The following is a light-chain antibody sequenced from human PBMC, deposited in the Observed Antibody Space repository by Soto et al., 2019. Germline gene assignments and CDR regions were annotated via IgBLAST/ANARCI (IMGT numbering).Light chain of an antibody. Sequence: QSALTQPPSASGSPGQSVTISCTGTSSDIGGYNYVSWYQQHPGKAPKLIIYEVFKRPSGVPDRFSGSKSGNTASLTVSRLQAEDEAEYYCGSYAGSSNFDVFGTGTKLTVL. CDR3: GSYAGSSNFDV. CDR2: EVF. J-gene: IGLJ1*01. CDR1: SSDIGGYNY. V-gene: IGLV2-8*01.